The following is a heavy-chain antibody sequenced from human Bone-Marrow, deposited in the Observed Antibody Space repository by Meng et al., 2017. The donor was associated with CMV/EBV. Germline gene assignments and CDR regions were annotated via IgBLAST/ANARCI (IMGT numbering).Heavy chain of an antibody. Sequence: ASVKVSCKASGYTFTGYYTHWVRQAPGQGLEWMGWINPNSGGTNYAQKFQGRVTMTRDTSISTAYMELSRLRSDDTAVYYCARSSWENWYFDLWGRGTLVTVSS. CDR3: ARSSWENWYFDL. CDR1: GYTFTGYY. V-gene: IGHV1-2*02. CDR2: INPNSGGT. J-gene: IGHJ2*01. D-gene: IGHD6-13*01.